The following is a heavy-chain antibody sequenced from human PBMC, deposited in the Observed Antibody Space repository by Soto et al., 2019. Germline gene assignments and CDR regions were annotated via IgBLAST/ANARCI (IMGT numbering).Heavy chain of an antibody. CDR1: GGSFSSSA. Sequence: GASVKVSCKGSGGSFSSSALNWVRQAPGQGLEWMGEITPIVGSANYAQKFQGRVTITADVSTTTAYMELSSRRSEDTAVYYCPTILLWFGELASVNYCYYGRDGWDQGTTVTVSS. J-gene: IGHJ6*02. CDR2: ITPIVGSA. CDR3: PTILLWFGELASVNYCYYGRDG. D-gene: IGHD3-10*01. V-gene: IGHV1-69*13.